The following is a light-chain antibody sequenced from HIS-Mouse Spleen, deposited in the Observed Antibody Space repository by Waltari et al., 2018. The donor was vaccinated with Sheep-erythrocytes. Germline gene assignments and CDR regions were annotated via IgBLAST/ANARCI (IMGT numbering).Light chain of an antibody. CDR1: QSVLYSSNNKNY. CDR3: QQYNSSPRT. V-gene: IGKV4-1*01. CDR2: WAS. J-gene: IGKJ4*01. Sequence: DIVMTQSPDSLPVSLGERATINCKSSQSVLYSSNNKNYLAWYQQKPGQPPKLLIYWASTRETGVPERFSGSGSGTEFTLTISSLQAEDVAAYYCQQYNSSPRTFGGGTKVEIK.